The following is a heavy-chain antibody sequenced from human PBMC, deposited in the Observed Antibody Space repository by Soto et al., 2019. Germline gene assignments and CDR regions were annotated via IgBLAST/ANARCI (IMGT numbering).Heavy chain of an antibody. CDR2: ISYDGSNK. CDR1: RFTFSSYA. D-gene: IGHD5-18*01. V-gene: IGHV3-30-3*01. J-gene: IGHJ4*02. CDR3: AREGLLFDY. Sequence: QVQLVESGGGVVQPGRSLRLSCAASRFTFSSYAMHWVRQAPGKGLEWVAVISYDGSNKYYADSVKGRFTISRDNSKNTLYLQMNSLRAEDTAVYYCAREGLLFDYRGQGTLVTVSS.